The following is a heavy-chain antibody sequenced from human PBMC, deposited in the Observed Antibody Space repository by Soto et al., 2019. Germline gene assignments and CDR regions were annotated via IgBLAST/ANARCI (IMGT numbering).Heavy chain of an antibody. Sequence: GESLRLSCAASGFTFSSYEMNWVRQAPGKGLEWVSYISSSGSTMYYADSVKGRFTISRDNAKNSLFLQMNSLRAEDTAVYYCAREGSGYYSDAFDIWGQGTMVTVSS. D-gene: IGHD3-22*01. CDR2: ISSSGSTM. CDR3: AREGSGYYSDAFDI. J-gene: IGHJ3*02. V-gene: IGHV3-48*03. CDR1: GFTFSSYE.